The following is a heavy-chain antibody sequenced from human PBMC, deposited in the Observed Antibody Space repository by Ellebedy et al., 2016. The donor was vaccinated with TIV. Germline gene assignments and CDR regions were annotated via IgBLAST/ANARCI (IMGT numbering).Heavy chain of an antibody. CDR3: ARCYESGGGYDWGVRY. CDR2: IYTSGST. J-gene: IGHJ4*02. CDR1: GGSISNYY. Sequence: GSLRLXXTLSGGSISNYYWSWIRQPAGKRLEWVGRIYTSGSTNYNPSLKSRVTMSLDMSKNLFSLELSSVTVADTAVYYCARCYESGGGYDWGVRYWGQGTLVTVSS. V-gene: IGHV4-4*07. D-gene: IGHD5-12*01.